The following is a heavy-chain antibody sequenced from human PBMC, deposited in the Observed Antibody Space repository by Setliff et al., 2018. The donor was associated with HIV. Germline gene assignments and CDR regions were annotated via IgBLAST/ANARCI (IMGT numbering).Heavy chain of an antibody. CDR2: IYFDGLT. Sequence: SETLSLTCAVYGGSFSGYYWSWIRQPPGKGLEWIGEIYFDGLTWYNPSLKSRVTISVDTSKNQFSLKLSSVTAADTAVYYCARAPLSGGSFGWFDPWGQGTLVTVSS. D-gene: IGHD2-15*01. V-gene: IGHV4-34*09. CDR3: ARAPLSGGSFGWFDP. CDR1: GGSFSGYY. J-gene: IGHJ5*02.